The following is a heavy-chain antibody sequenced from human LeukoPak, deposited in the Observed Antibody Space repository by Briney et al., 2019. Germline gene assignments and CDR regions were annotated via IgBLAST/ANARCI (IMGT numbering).Heavy chain of an antibody. CDR2: INHSGST. J-gene: IGHJ6*02. Sequence: PSETLSLTCAVYGGSFSGYYWSWICQPPGKGLEWIGEINHSGSTNYNPSLKSRVTISVDTSKNQFSLKLSSVTAADTAVYYCARESITMVRGVIAHYYYYGMDVWGQGTTVTVSS. D-gene: IGHD3-10*01. V-gene: IGHV4-34*01. CDR3: ARESITMVRGVIAHYYYYGMDV. CDR1: GGSFSGYY.